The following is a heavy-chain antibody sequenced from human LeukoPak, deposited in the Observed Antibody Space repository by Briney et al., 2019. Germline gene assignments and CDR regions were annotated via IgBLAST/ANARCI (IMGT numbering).Heavy chain of an antibody. CDR3: ARDLGFWSGYYLDY. D-gene: IGHD3-3*01. V-gene: IGHV3-21*01. Sequence: GGSLRLSCAASGFTFSSYSMNWVRQAPGKGLEWVSSISSSSSYIYYADSVKGRFTISRDNAKNSLYLRMNSLRAEDTAVYYCARDLGFWSGYYLDYWGEGTLVTVSS. J-gene: IGHJ4*02. CDR1: GFTFSSYS. CDR2: ISSSSSYI.